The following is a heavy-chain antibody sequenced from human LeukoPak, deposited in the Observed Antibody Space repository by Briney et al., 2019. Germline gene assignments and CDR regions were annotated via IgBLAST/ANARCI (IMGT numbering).Heavy chain of an antibody. D-gene: IGHD3-22*01. CDR2: VDPEDGET. CDR1: GYTFTDYY. J-gene: IGHJ4*02. Sequence: APVKVSCKVSGYTFTDYYMHWVQQAPGKGLEWMGLVDPEDGETIYAEKFQGRVTITADTSTDTAYMELSSLRSEDTAVYYCATLGSSGYLYYFDYWGQGTLVTVSS. V-gene: IGHV1-69-2*01. CDR3: ATLGSSGYLYYFDY.